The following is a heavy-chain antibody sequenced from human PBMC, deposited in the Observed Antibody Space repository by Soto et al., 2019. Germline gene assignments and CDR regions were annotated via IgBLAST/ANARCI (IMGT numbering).Heavy chain of an antibody. CDR3: RTQWLD. D-gene: IGHD6-19*01. CDR1: GFTFSDAW. Sequence: PGGSLRLSCAASGFTFSDAWMSWVRQAPGKGLEWVGLIKKKTDGGTTDYAAPVKVRFTISRDDSKNTVYLQMSSLKTEDTAVYYCRTQWLDWGQGTLVXXSS. CDR2: IKKKTDGGTT. J-gene: IGHJ4*02. V-gene: IGHV3-15*01.